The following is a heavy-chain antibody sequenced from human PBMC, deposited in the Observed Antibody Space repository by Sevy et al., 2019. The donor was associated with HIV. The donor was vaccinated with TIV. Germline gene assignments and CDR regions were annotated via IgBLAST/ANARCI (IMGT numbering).Heavy chain of an antibody. CDR3: TTDLRNYYDSSGYYPVFDY. V-gene: IGHV3-15*01. Sequence: GGSLRLSCAASGFTFSNAWMSWVRQAPGKGLEWVGRIKSKTDGGTTDYAAPVKGRFTISRDDPKNTLYLQMNSLKTEDTAVYYCTTDLRNYYDSSGYYPVFDYWGQGTLVTVSS. CDR2: IKSKTDGGTT. J-gene: IGHJ4*02. CDR1: GFTFSNAW. D-gene: IGHD3-22*01.